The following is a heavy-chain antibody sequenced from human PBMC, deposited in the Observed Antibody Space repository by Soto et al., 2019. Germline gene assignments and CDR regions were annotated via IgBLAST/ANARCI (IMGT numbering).Heavy chain of an antibody. CDR3: AEFTEYRSSPI. Sequence: ASVKVSCKASGYTFTSYRISWVRQAPGQGLEWMGWINAYNANTNYAQKLQGRVTITADKSTSTAYMELSSLRSEDTAVYYCAEFTEYRSSPIWGKGTPVTVSS. D-gene: IGHD6-6*01. V-gene: IGHV1-18*04. CDR1: GYTFTSYR. J-gene: IGHJ4*02. CDR2: INAYNANT.